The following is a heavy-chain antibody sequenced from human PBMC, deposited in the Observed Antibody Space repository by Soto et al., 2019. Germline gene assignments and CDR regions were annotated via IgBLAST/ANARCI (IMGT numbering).Heavy chain of an antibody. J-gene: IGHJ5*02. Sequence: QVQLVQSGAEVKKPGASVKVSCKASGYTFTSYGISWVRQAPGQGLEWMGWISAYNGNTNYAQKHQGKVTMTTDTSTSTAYMELRSLRSDDTAVYYCARGRGYDWGIAVAGRDNWFDPWGQGTLVTVSS. CDR3: ARGRGYDWGIAVAGRDNWFDP. D-gene: IGHD6-19*01. V-gene: IGHV1-18*01. CDR1: GYTFTSYG. CDR2: ISAYNGNT.